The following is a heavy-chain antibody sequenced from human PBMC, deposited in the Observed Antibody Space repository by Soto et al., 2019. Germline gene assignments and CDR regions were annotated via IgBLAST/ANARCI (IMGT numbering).Heavy chain of an antibody. V-gene: IGHV3-33*01. J-gene: IGHJ3*02. CDR3: ARDQVVVAASDAFDI. D-gene: IGHD2-15*01. CDR1: GFTFSSYG. Sequence: GGSLRLSCAASGFTFSSYGMHWVRQAPGKGLEWVAVIWYDGSNKYYADSVKGRFTISSDNSKNTLYLQMNSLRAEDTAVYYCARDQVVVAASDAFDIWGQGTMVTVSS. CDR2: IWYDGSNK.